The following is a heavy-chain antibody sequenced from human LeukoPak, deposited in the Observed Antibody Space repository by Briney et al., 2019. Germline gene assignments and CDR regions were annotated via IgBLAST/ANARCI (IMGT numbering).Heavy chain of an antibody. CDR2: INSDGSSI. CDR1: GFTFSSYW. V-gene: IGHV3-74*01. J-gene: IGHJ4*02. D-gene: IGHD3-22*01. CDR3: ASGFDYYDSSGYY. Sequence: PGGSLRLSCAASGFTFSSYWMHWVRQAPGKGLVWVSRINSDGSSISYADSVKGRFTISRDNAKNTLSLQMDSLRAEDSAVYYCASGFDYYDSSGYYGGQGTLVTVSS.